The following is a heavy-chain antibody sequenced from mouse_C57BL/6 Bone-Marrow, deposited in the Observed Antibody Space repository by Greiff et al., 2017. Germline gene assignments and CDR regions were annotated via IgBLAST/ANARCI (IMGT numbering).Heavy chain of an antibody. CDR1: GFSLTSYG. D-gene: IGHD1-3*01. CDR2: IWRGGST. V-gene: IGHV2-5*01. CDR3: AKKGKVFCLAH. Sequence: QVQLKESGPGLVQPSQSLSITCTVSGFSLTSYGVHWVRQSPGKGLEWLGVIWRGGSTDYYAAFMYRLSITQDNSKSQVLCKINIPQAHDTAIYYGAKKGKVFCLAHGCQGTLVTVSA. J-gene: IGHJ3*01.